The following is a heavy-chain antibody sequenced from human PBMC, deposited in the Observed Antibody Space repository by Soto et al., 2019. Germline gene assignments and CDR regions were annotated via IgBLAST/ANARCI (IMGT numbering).Heavy chain of an antibody. J-gene: IGHJ3*02. CDR1: GFTFSSYE. V-gene: IGHV3-48*03. CDR2: ISSSGSTI. Sequence: GESLKISCAASGFTFSSYEMNWVRQAPGKGLEWVSYISSSGSTIYYADSVKGRFTISRDNAKNSLYLQMNSLRVEDTAVYYCARDGGYDYGGNDAFDIWGQGTMVTVSS. CDR3: ARDGGYDYGGNDAFDI. D-gene: IGHD4-17*01.